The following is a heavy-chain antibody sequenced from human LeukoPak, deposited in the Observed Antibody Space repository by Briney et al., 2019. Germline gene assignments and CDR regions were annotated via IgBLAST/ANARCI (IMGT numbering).Heavy chain of an antibody. CDR2: FDPEDGET. Sequence: ASVKVSCKVSGYTLTELSMHWVRQAPGKGLEWMGGFDPEDGETIYAQKFQGRVTMTEDTSTDTAYMELSSLRSEDTAVYYCATASVGWIGATFDIWGQGTMVTVSS. V-gene: IGHV1-24*01. CDR1: GYTLTELS. J-gene: IGHJ3*02. CDR3: ATASVGWIGATFDI. D-gene: IGHD2-2*03.